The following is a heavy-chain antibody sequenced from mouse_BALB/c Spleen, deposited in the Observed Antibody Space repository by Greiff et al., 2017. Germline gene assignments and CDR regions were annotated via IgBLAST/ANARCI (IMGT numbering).Heavy chain of an antibody. V-gene: IGHV10-1*02. Sequence: EVQVVESGGGLVQPKGSLKLSCAASGFTFNTYAMNWVRQAPGKGLEWVARIRSKSNNYATYYADSVKDRFTISRDDSQSMLYLQMNNLKTEDTAMYYCVGNWVPFAYWGQGTLVTVSA. CDR3: VGNWVPFAY. CDR2: IRSKSNNYAT. CDR1: GFTFNTYA. J-gene: IGHJ3*01. D-gene: IGHD4-1*01.